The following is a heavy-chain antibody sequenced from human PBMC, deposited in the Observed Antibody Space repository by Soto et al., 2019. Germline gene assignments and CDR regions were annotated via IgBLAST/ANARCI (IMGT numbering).Heavy chain of an antibody. CDR1: GYTFTSYD. CDR2: MNPNSGNT. CDR3: AREYSRSGSKD. Sequence: QVQLVQSGAEVKKPGASVKVSCKASGYTFTSYDINWVRQATEQGLEWMGWMNPNSGNTGYAQKFKGRVTMTTNTSISTAYMEQSSLRSDDAAVYACAREYSRSGSKDWGQGTLVSVSS. D-gene: IGHD6-13*01. J-gene: IGHJ4*02. V-gene: IGHV1-8*01.